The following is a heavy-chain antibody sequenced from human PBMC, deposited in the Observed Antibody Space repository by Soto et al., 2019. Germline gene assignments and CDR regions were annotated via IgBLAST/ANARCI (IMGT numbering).Heavy chain of an antibody. J-gene: IGHJ5*02. D-gene: IGHD3-16*01. CDR3: ARDKATVGGYNLYDP. CDR1: VGSIRSRPW. V-gene: IGHV4-4*02. CDR2: IYHSGST. Sequence: EPLSHSYTVSVGSIRSRPWWRWVRQRPGNGLERIGEIYHSGSTNLDPSLKSRVTLSVDTSKNQFSLKLTSVTAADTAVYYCARDKATVGGYNLYDPWGQGILVTVSS.